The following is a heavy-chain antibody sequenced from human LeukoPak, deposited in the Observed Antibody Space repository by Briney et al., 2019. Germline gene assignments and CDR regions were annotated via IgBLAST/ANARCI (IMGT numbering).Heavy chain of an antibody. Sequence: GASVKVSCKASGYTFTGYYMHWVRQAAGEGLEWMGRINPNSGGTNYAQKFQGRVTMTRDTSISTAYMELSRLRSEDTAVYYCARDRISCDYNYWGQGTLVTVSS. J-gene: IGHJ4*02. V-gene: IGHV1-2*06. D-gene: IGHD4-11*01. CDR3: ARDRISCDYNY. CDR1: GYTFTGYY. CDR2: INPNSGGT.